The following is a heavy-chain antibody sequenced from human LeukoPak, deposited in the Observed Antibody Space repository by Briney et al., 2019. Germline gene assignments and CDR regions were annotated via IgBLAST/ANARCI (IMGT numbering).Heavy chain of an antibody. CDR1: GGSISSSSYY. D-gene: IGHD3-3*01. CDR3: ARDRRYDFWSGYIRRGDYYYYGMDV. Sequence: SETLSLTCTVSGGSISSSSYYWGWIRQPPGKGLEWIGYIYYSGSTYYNPSLKSRVTISVDTSKYQFSLKLSSVTAADTAVYYCARDRRYDFWSGYIRRGDYYYYGMDVWGQGTTVTVSS. V-gene: IGHV4-30-4*08. CDR2: IYYSGST. J-gene: IGHJ6*02.